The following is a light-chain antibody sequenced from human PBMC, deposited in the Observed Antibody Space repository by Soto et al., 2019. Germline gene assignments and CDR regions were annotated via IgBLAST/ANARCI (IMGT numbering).Light chain of an antibody. CDR2: GAS. V-gene: IGKV3D-15*01. J-gene: IGKJ5*01. CDR3: QQYTNWPPNT. Sequence: EIVMTQSPATVSLSPCDRATLSCRPSQSVSSHLAWYQQRPGQAPRLLIYGASTRATGIPARFSGSGSGTEFTLTISSLQSEDVAVYYCQQYTNWPPNTFGQGTRLEI. CDR1: QSVSSH.